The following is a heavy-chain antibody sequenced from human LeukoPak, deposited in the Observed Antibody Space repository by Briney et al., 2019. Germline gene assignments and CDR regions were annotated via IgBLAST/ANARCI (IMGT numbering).Heavy chain of an antibody. CDR3: ARYSGYDGLGHAFDI. D-gene: IGHD5-12*01. CDR2: INPNSGGT. V-gene: IGHV1-2*04. CDR1: GYTFTGYY. Sequence: ASVKVSCKASGYTFTGYYMHWVRQAPGQGLEWMGWINPNSGGTNYAQKFQGWVTMTRDTSISTAYMELSRLRSDDTAVYYCARYSGYDGLGHAFDIWGQGTMVTVSS. J-gene: IGHJ3*02.